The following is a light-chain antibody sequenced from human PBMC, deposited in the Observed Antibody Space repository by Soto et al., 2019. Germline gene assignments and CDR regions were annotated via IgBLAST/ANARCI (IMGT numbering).Light chain of an antibody. V-gene: IGKV1-5*01. CDR1: QSISSW. Sequence: DIQMTQSPSTLSASVGDRVTLTCRASQSISSWLAWYQQKPGKAPKLLIYDASSLKSGVPSRFSGSGSGTKFTLTISSLQPDDFATYYCQQYNSYSRTFGQGTKVEIK. CDR3: QQYNSYSRT. CDR2: DAS. J-gene: IGKJ1*01.